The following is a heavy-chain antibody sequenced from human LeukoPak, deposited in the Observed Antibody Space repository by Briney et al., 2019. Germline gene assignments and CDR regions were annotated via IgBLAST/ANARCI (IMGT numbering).Heavy chain of an antibody. CDR1: GFTFDDYA. CDR3: AKSYYDILTGTFDY. V-gene: IGHV3-9*01. J-gene: IGHJ4*02. CDR2: ISWNSGSI. Sequence: GRSLRLSCAASGFTFDDYAMHWVRQAPGKGVEWVSGISWNSGSIGYADSVKGRFTISRDNAKNSLYLQMNSLRAEDTALYYCAKSYYDILTGTFDYWGQGTLVTVSS. D-gene: IGHD3-9*01.